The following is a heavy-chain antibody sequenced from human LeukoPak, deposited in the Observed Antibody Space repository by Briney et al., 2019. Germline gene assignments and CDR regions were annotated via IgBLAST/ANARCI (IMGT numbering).Heavy chain of an antibody. Sequence: PSETLSLTCGVSDYSISSSYYWGWMRRPPGKGVEWSGSIYHSGRTSYNPSLSRRVTVSVDTSRNQFSLKLSSVTAADTAVYYCARQRYCSSSSCSFFDSWGQGTLVTVSS. V-gene: IGHV4-38-2*01. J-gene: IGHJ4*02. D-gene: IGHD2-2*01. CDR2: IYHSGRT. CDR3: ARQRYCSSSSCSFFDS. CDR1: DYSISSSYY.